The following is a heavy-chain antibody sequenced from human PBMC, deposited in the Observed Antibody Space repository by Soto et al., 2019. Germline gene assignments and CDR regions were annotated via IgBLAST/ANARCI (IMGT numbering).Heavy chain of an antibody. CDR3: ATAPETYHPSGYYVNWFDP. CDR1: GGSFTSSNYF. Sequence: ASETLSLTCTVSGGSFTSSNYFWGWIRQPPGKGLEWIGSMYIGGMTYYAPSLKSRVTISVDTSQSQFSLRLDSVTAADTAVYYCATAPETYHPSGYYVNWFDPWGQGTLVTVSS. CDR2: MYIGGMT. V-gene: IGHV4-39*01. J-gene: IGHJ5*02. D-gene: IGHD3-22*01.